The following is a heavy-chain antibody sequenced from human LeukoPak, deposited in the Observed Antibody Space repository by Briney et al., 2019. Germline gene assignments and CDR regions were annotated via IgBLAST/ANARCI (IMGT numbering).Heavy chain of an antibody. CDR3: ARGSYDSSDFEYFHH. J-gene: IGHJ1*01. D-gene: IGHD3-22*01. CDR1: GYTFTGYY. V-gene: IGHV1-2*02. CDR2: INPNSGDT. Sequence: ASVKVSCKASGYTFTGYYMRWVRQAPGQGLEWMGWINPNSGDTNYAQKFQGRVTMTRDTSISTAYMELSRLTSDDTAFYYCARGSYDSSDFEYFHHWGQGALLTVSS.